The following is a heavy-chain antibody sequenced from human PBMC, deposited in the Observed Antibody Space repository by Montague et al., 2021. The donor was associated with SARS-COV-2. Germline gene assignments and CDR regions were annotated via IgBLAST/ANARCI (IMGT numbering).Heavy chain of an antibody. J-gene: IGHJ6*02. V-gene: IGHV4-39*07. D-gene: IGHD3-10*01. CDR3: AGEGTGRYYYYGMDV. Sequence: SETLSLTCAVAGGSISSSRSHWGWVHQPARKSLAWIVCSYYSGSTYYNPSLKGRVTISVDTSKNQFSLKLSSVTAANTAVYYCAGEGTGRYYYYGMDVWGQGTTVTVSS. CDR2: SYYSGST. CDR1: GGSISSSRSH.